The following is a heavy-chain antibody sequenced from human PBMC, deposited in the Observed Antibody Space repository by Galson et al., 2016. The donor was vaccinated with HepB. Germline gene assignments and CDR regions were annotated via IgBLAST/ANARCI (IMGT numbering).Heavy chain of an antibody. CDR1: GFTFSSYG. Sequence: SLRLSCAASGFTFSSYGIHWVRQAPGKGLEWVAVISYDGSNKYYADSVKGRFTISRDNSKNTLYLQMNSLRGEDTAVYYCAKDGGSSWAYYHYYMDVWGKGTPVTVSS. V-gene: IGHV3-30*18. CDR2: ISYDGSNK. D-gene: IGHD6-13*01. CDR3: AKDGGSSWAYYHYYMDV. J-gene: IGHJ6*03.